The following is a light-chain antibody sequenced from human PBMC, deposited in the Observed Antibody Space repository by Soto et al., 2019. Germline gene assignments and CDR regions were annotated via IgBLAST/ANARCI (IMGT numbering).Light chain of an antibody. CDR2: LNSDGSH. CDR3: QTWGTGIVV. J-gene: IGLJ2*01. CDR1: SGHSSYA. V-gene: IGLV4-69*01. Sequence: QLVLTQSPSASASLGASVKLTCTLSSGHSSYAIAWHQQQPEKSPRYLMKLNSDGSHNKGDGIPERFSGSSSGAERDLTIASLQSEDEADYYCQTWGTGIVVFGGGTKLTVL.